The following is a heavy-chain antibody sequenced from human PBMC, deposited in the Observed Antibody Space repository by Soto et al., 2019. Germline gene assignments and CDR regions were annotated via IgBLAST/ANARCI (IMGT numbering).Heavy chain of an antibody. D-gene: IGHD6-13*01. V-gene: IGHV3-33*01. J-gene: IGHJ4*02. Sequence: QVQLVESGGGVVQPGRSLRLSCAASGFTFSSYGMHWVRQAPGKGLEWVAVIWYDGSNKYYADSVKGRFTISRDNSKNTLYLQMNSLRAEDTAVYYCARDHSSSWDFDYWGQGTLVTVSS. CDR3: ARDHSSSWDFDY. CDR1: GFTFSSYG. CDR2: IWYDGSNK.